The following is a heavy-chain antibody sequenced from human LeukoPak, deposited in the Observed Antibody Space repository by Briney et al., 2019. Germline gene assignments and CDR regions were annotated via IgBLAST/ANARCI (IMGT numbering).Heavy chain of an antibody. CDR1: GFTFSDYA. CDR3: AKDGYYDILTAYPDY. V-gene: IGHV3-9*01. J-gene: IGHJ4*02. D-gene: IGHD3-9*01. CDR2: IDWNSGRI. Sequence: GGSLRLSCAASGFTFSDYAMHWVRQAPGKGLEWVSGIDWNSGRIAYADSVRGRFTVSRDNAKNSLYLQMNSLRAEDTALYYCAKDGYYDILTAYPDYWGQGTLVTVSS.